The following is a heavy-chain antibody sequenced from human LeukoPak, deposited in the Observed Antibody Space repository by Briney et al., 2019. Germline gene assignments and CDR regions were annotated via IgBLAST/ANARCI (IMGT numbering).Heavy chain of an antibody. Sequence: SETLSLTCAVSGYSISSGYYWGWIRQPAGKGLEWIGRIYTSGSTNYNPSLKSRVTISVDTSKNQFSLKLSSVTAADTAVYYCARVVYCSSTSCYAPFTDYYYYMDVWGKGTTVTVSS. J-gene: IGHJ6*03. CDR2: IYTSGST. V-gene: IGHV4-61*02. D-gene: IGHD2-2*01. CDR1: GYSISSGYY. CDR3: ARVVYCSSTSCYAPFTDYYYYMDV.